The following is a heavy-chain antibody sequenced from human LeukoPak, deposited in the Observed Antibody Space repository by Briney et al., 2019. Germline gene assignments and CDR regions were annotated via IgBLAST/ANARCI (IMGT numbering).Heavy chain of an antibody. CDR3: ARTKKVDHGDYENYFDY. J-gene: IGHJ4*02. Sequence: SETLSLTCAVSGGSINSGGYSWSWIRQPPVKGLEWIGYIYDSGATYYHPSLKSRLTISIDTSKNQFSLKLSSVTAADTAMYYCARTKKVDHGDYENYFDYWGQGTRVTVSS. V-gene: IGHV4-30-4*07. CDR1: GGSINSGGYS. D-gene: IGHD4-17*01. CDR2: IYDSGAT.